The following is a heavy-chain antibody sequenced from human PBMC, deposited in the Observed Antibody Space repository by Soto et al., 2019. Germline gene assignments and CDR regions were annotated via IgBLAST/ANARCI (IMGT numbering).Heavy chain of an antibody. V-gene: IGHV4-34*01. CDR3: ARDKITGLFDY. Sequence: SETLSLTCAVYGGSFSGYYWTWIRQPPGTGLEWIGEINHSGSTNYNPSLKSRVTISVDTSKNQFSLKLTSVTAADTAVYYCARDKITGLFDYWGQGISVT. CDR1: GGSFSGYY. J-gene: IGHJ4*02. CDR2: INHSGST. D-gene: IGHD2-8*02.